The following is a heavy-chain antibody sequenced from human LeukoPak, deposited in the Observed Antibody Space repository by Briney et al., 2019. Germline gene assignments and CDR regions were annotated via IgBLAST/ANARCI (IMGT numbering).Heavy chain of an antibody. D-gene: IGHD1-26*01. CDR2: INPNSGGT. J-gene: IGHJ5*02. V-gene: IGHV1-2*02. CDR1: GYTFTGYY. CDR3: ARAASIVGATRGEWFDP. Sequence: GASVKVSCKASGYTFTGYYMHWVRQAPGQGLEWMGWINPNSGGTNYSQKFQGRVTMTRDTSISTAYMALSRLSSADTAVYYCARAASIVGATRGEWFDPWGQGTLVTVSS.